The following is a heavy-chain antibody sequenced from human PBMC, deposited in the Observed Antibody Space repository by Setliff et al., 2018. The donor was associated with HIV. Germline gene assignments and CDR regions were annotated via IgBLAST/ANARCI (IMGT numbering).Heavy chain of an antibody. Sequence: SETLSLTCTVSGGSMSSQYWSWVRQSPGKGLEWIGYIFYSATDYNPSLKSRVTMSIDTSKNQFSLNLRSVTAADTAVYYCARENPDGWLHHYTDVWGKGTTVTVSS. CDR3: ARENPDGWLHHYTDV. CDR2: IFYSAT. CDR1: GGSMSSQY. D-gene: IGHD2-15*01. J-gene: IGHJ6*03. V-gene: IGHV4-59*11.